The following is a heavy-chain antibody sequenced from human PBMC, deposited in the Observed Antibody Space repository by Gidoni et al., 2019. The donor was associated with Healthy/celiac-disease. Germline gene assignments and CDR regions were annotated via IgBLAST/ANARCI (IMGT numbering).Heavy chain of an antibody. V-gene: IGHV4-34*01. D-gene: IGHD6-6*01. Sequence: QVQLQQRGAGLFKPSETLSPTCAVYGGSFSGYYWSWIRQPPGKGLEWIGEINHSGSTNYNPSLKSRVTISVDTSKNQFSLKLSSVTAADTAVYYCARAYSSSPGAFDYWGQGTLVTVSS. J-gene: IGHJ4*02. CDR2: INHSGST. CDR1: GGSFSGYY. CDR3: ARAYSSSPGAFDY.